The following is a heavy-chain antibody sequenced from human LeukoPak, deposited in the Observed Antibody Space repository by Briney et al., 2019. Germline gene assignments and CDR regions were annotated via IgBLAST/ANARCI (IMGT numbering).Heavy chain of an antibody. J-gene: IGHJ6*03. V-gene: IGHV3-21*01. Sequence: PGGSLRLSCAASGFTFSSYSMNWVRQAPGKGLEWVSSISSSSSYIYYADSVKGRFTISRDNSKNTLYLQMNSLRTEDTAVYYCAKGYGWEASYYYYYMDVWGKGTTVTISS. CDR3: AKGYGWEASYYYYYMDV. D-gene: IGHD1-26*01. CDR1: GFTFSSYS. CDR2: ISSSSSYI.